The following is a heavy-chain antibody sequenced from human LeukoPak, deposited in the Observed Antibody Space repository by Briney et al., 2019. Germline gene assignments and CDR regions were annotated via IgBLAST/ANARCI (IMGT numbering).Heavy chain of an antibody. Sequence: GPSVKLSCKASGYTFTGCYMHWGRQAPGQGLEWMGWSNPNSGGTDYAQKLQGRGTMTRDTSISTAYTELSRPRSDDTAVYYCARPARNFYDSSGYSPLDCGGEGTLLTVPS. V-gene: IGHV1-2*02. CDR1: GYTFTGCY. J-gene: IGHJ4*02. CDR3: ARPARNFYDSSGYSPLDC. CDR2: SNPNSGGT. D-gene: IGHD3-22*01.